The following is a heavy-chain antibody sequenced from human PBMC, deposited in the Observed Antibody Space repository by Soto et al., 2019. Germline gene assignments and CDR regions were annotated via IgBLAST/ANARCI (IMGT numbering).Heavy chain of an antibody. V-gene: IGHV3-30-3*01. CDR1: GFTFSSYA. CDR3: ARDKGIAARPTWFDP. D-gene: IGHD6-6*01. J-gene: IGHJ5*01. CDR2: ISYDGSNK. Sequence: QVQLVESGGGVVQPGRSLRLSCAASGFTFSSYAMHWVRQAPGKGLEWVAVISYDGSNKYYADSVKGRFTMSRDNYKNTLDLQMNSLSAEDTAVYYCARDKGIAARPTWFDPWGQGTLVTVSS.